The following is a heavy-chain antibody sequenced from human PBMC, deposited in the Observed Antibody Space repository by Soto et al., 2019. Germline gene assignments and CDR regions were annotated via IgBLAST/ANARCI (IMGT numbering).Heavy chain of an antibody. Sequence: GASVKVSCKVPGYTLTELSMHWVRQAPGKGLEWLGGFDPEDGETFYAKRFQGRITTTEDTSTDTAYMELSSLRSEDTAVYYCATAFYYDNSGYYSWRFDLWGQGTLVPVSS. CDR3: ATAFYYDNSGYYSWRFDL. CDR1: GYTLTELS. V-gene: IGHV1-24*01. CDR2: FDPEDGET. D-gene: IGHD3-22*01. J-gene: IGHJ4*02.